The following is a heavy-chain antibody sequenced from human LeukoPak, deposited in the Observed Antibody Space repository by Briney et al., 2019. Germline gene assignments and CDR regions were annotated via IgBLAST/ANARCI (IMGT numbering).Heavy chain of an antibody. CDR1: GGSFSGYY. CDR3: ARGLAHYITVWRSYSY. CDR2: INHSGST. V-gene: IGHV4-34*01. D-gene: IGHD3-16*01. J-gene: IGHJ4*02. Sequence: SETLSLTCAVYGGSFSGYYWSWIRQPPGKGLEWIGEINHSGSTNYNPSLKSRVTISVDTSKNQFSLKLTSVTAADTAVYYCARGLAHYITVWRSYSYWGQGTLVTVSS.